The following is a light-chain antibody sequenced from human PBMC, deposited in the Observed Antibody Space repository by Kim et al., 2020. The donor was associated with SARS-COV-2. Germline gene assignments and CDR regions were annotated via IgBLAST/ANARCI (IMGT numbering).Light chain of an antibody. Sequence: SYELTQPPSVSVSPGQTASITCSGDKLGDTYACWYQQKPGQSPVLVIYQDSKRPSGIPERFSGSNSGNTATLTISGTQAMDEADYYCQAWDSSTAVFGGGTQLTVL. CDR1: KLGDTY. V-gene: IGLV3-1*01. CDR2: QDS. J-gene: IGLJ2*01. CDR3: QAWDSSTAV.